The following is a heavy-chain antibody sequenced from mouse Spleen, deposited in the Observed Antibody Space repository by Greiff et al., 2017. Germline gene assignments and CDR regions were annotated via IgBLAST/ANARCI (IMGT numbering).Heavy chain of an antibody. CDR3: ARWRLYRFDY. CDR1: GYTFTSYW. Sequence: QVQLKQPGAELVKPGASVKLSCKASGYTFTSYWMQWVKQRPGQGLEWIGEIDPSDSYTNYNQKFKGKATLTVDTSSSTAYMQLSSLTSEDSAVYYCARWRLYRFDYWGQGTTLTVSS. CDR2: IDPSDSYT. D-gene: IGHD5-1-1*01. V-gene: IGHV1-50*01. J-gene: IGHJ2*01.